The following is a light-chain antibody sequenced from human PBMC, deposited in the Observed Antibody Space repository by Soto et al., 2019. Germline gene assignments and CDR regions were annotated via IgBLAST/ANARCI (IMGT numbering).Light chain of an antibody. CDR3: QQYNNWPRAT. V-gene: IGKV3-15*01. CDR1: QSINHN. CDR2: RAS. J-gene: IGKJ4*01. Sequence: ELVLTQSPGPLSLSPGARAALSCRASQSINHNLAWYHQKPGQAPRLFMFRASSRATGIPARFSGSGSGTEFNLTISSLQSEDFAVYYCQQYNNWPRATFGGWTKV.